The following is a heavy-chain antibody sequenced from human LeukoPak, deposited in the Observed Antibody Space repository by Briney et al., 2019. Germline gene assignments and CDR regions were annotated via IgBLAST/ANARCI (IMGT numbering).Heavy chain of an antibody. D-gene: IGHD5-18*01. CDR2: INSDGSIT. V-gene: IGHV3-74*01. Sequence: GGSLRLSCAASEFTFSSYWMSWVRQAPGKGLVWVSHINSDGSITSYADSVKGRFTISRDNAKNTLYLQMNSLRAEDTAVYYCARDAVDTANAVWGQGTTVTVSS. J-gene: IGHJ6*02. CDR3: ARDAVDTANAV. CDR1: EFTFSSYW.